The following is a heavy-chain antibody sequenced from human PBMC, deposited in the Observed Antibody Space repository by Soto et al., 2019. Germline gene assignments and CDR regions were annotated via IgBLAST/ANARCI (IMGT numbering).Heavy chain of an antibody. CDR3: ARDQGYGDYYYYGMDV. J-gene: IGHJ6*02. CDR1: GFTFSSYG. Sequence: LRLPCAASGFTFSSYGMHWVRQAPGKGLEWVAVIWYDGSNKYYADSVKGRFTISRDNSKNTLYLQMNSLRAEDTAVYYCARDQGYGDYYYYGMDVWGQGTTVTVSS. D-gene: IGHD4-17*01. V-gene: IGHV3-33*01. CDR2: IWYDGSNK.